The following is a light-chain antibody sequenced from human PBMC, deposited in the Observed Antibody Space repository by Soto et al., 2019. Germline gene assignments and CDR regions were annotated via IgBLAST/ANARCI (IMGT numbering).Light chain of an antibody. CDR2: GAS. CDR1: QSVSSN. CDR3: QQYNHWPPLT. Sequence: EIVMTQSPATLSVSPGERATLSCRASQSVSSNLAWYQQKPGQAPRLLIYGASTRAPGIPASFSGSGSGTEFTLTISSLQSEDFAVCYWQQYNHWPPLTFGGGTKVEIK. J-gene: IGKJ4*01. V-gene: IGKV3-15*01.